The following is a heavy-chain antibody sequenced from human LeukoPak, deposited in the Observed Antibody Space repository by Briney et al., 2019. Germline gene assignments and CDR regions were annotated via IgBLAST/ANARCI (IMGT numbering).Heavy chain of an antibody. V-gene: IGHV3-30*02. J-gene: IGHJ6*02. D-gene: IGHD5-12*01. CDR3: TKDRGYSFIGAMDA. CDR1: GFAFWSHG. CDR2: VWYDGSNK. Sequence: GRSLRLSCVASGFAFWSHGMHWVRRVPGQGLQWVASVWYDGSNKYYADFAQGRFIISRDNPKNTLYLEMNSLRVEDTAVYFCTKDRGYSFIGAMDAWGQGTTVSVSS.